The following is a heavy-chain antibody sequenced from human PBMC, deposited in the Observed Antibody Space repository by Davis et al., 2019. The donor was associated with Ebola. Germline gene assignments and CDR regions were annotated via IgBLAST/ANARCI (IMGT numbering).Heavy chain of an antibody. J-gene: IGHJ4*02. V-gene: IGHV3-30*04. Sequence: GESLKISCGASGFIFSSDAMYWVRQAPGKGLEWVAAISYDGRSTHFTASVKGRFTISRDNSMNIVYLQMNSLRVDDTAMYYCARREGRDGYNLKGIDYWGQGTLVTVSS. CDR2: ISYDGRST. CDR1: GFIFSSDA. D-gene: IGHD5-24*01. CDR3: ARREGRDGYNLKGIDY.